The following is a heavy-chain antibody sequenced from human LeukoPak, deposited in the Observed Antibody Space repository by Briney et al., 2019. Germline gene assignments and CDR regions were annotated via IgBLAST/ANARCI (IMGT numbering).Heavy chain of an antibody. D-gene: IGHD6-19*01. CDR1: GGSVSRDDYY. CDR2: IYSRGSA. CDR3: AREIAVTGTLRFDP. J-gene: IGHJ5*02. V-gene: IGHV4-30-4*08. Sequence: SQTLSLTCTVSGGSVSRDDYYWTWIRQPPGMGLECISYIYSRGSAYSAPSLKNRVTISVDTSKNQFSLKLSSVTATDTAVYYCAREIAVTGTLRFDPWGQGTLVTVSS.